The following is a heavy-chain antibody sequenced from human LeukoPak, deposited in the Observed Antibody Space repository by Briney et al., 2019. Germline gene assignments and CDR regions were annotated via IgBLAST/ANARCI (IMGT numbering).Heavy chain of an antibody. CDR2: INEDGSVQ. CDR1: GFPFGRYW. D-gene: IGHD2-2*01. J-gene: IGHJ6*04. V-gene: IGHV3-7*01. CDR3: VGQLLRAV. Sequence: GGSLRLSCAASGFPFGRYWISWVRQPPGKGLEWVANINEDGSVQDYVDAVKGRFTISRDNAKNSLYLEINSLRVDDTAVYYCVGQLLRAVWGKGTTVTVSS.